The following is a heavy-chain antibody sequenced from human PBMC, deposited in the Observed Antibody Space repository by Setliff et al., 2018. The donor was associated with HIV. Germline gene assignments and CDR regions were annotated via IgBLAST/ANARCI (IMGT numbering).Heavy chain of an antibody. V-gene: IGHV4-4*09. J-gene: IGHJ4*02. CDR3: ATLDHSGGNFLAY. D-gene: IGHD2-21*02. Sequence: ETLSLSCTVSGGSVNDFYCNWIRQPPGKGPEWIGYIHSSGSTIYNPSLKSRITISLDTSKEQFSLELSSATAADTAVYYCATLDHSGGNFLAYWGQGSLVTVSS. CDR2: IHSSGST. CDR1: GGSVNDFY.